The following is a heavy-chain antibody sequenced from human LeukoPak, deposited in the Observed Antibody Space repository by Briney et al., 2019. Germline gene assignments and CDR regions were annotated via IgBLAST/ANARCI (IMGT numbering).Heavy chain of an antibody. CDR3: ARDARVVLDY. Sequence: PGGSLRLSCVVSGFNFRNYWMSWVRQAPGKGLEWVANTQEDGNEIYYVDSVTGRFTISRDNAKTSLYLQMNSLRAEYTAVYYCARDARVVLDYWGPGTLVTVSS. CDR2: TQEDGNEI. D-gene: IGHD2-15*01. J-gene: IGHJ4*02. V-gene: IGHV3-7*01. CDR1: GFNFRNYW.